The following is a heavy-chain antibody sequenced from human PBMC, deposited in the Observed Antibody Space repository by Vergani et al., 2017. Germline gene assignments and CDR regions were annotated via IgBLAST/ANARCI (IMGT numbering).Heavy chain of an antibody. V-gene: IGHV3-21*01. CDR1: GFTFSSYS. Sequence: EVQLVESGGGLVKRGGSLRLSCAASGFTFSSYSMNWVRQAPGKGLEWVSSISSSSSYIHYSASLKGRFTISRDNAKSPLYRQMNSLRAEDTGVYYCARGRYYLGSGSNPYFYYYGLDVWGQGTAVTVSS. CDR3: ARGRYYLGSGSNPYFYYYGLDV. D-gene: IGHD3-10*01. CDR2: ISSSSSYI. J-gene: IGHJ6*02.